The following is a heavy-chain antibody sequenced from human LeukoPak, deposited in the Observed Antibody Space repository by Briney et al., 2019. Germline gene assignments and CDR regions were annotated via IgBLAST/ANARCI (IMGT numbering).Heavy chain of an antibody. V-gene: IGHV4-39*01. Sequence: SETLSLTCTVSGGSISSRSYYWGWSRQPPGKGLEWIGSIYYSGSTYYSPSLKSRVTISVDTSKNQFSLKLSSVTAADTAVYYCARGGSYYGYWGQGTLVTVSS. D-gene: IGHD1-26*01. CDR2: IYYSGST. J-gene: IGHJ4*02. CDR3: ARGGSYYGY. CDR1: GGSISSRSYY.